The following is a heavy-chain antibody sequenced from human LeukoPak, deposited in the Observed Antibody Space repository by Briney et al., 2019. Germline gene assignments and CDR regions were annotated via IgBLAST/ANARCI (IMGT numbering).Heavy chain of an antibody. D-gene: IGHD6-13*01. CDR3: AKESGIAAAGTSPYFQH. CDR1: GFTFSSYA. CDR2: ISGSGGST. Sequence: PGGSLRLSCAASGFTFSSYAMSWVRQAPGKGLEWVSAISGSGGSTYYADSVKGRFTISRDNSKNTLYLQMNSLRAEDTAVYYCAKESGIAAAGTSPYFQHWGQGTLVTVSS. J-gene: IGHJ1*01. V-gene: IGHV3-23*01.